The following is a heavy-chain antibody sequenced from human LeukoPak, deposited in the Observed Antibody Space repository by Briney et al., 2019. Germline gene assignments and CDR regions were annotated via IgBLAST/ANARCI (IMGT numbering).Heavy chain of an antibody. CDR1: GFTFSTYS. CDR3: ARDPGYGGVP. D-gene: IGHD4-23*01. Sequence: PGGSLRLSCAASGFTFSTYSMDWVRQAPGKGLEWVSYISSSGTTIYYADSVKGRFTISRDNAKNSLYLQMNSLRDEDTAVYYCARDPGYGGVPWGQGTLVTVSS. V-gene: IGHV3-48*02. J-gene: IGHJ5*02. CDR2: ISSSGTTI.